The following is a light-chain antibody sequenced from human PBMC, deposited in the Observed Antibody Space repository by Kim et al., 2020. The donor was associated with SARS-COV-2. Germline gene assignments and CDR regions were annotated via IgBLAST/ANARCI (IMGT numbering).Light chain of an antibody. Sequence: RKRDTLTIRDSQSILNYLAWYQQKHAQATRLLINHACNKATGIPARFSGSGSGTDFTLTIRGLDPADFAVYYCQQRNHWPPMFTCGQGTKLEI. CDR3: QQRNHWPPMFT. V-gene: IGKV3-11*01. J-gene: IGKJ2*01. CDR1: QSILNY. CDR2: HAC.